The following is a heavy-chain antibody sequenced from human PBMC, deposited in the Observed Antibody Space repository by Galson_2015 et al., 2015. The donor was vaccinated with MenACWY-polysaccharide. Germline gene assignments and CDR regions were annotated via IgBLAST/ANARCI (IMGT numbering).Heavy chain of an antibody. CDR1: GYKFTSYD. D-gene: IGHD2-21*01. CDR2: MNPNSGNT. V-gene: IGHV1-8*01. Sequence: SVKVSCKASGYKFTSYDINWVRQATGQELEWMGWMNPNSGNTGYAQKFQGRVTMTSNSAITTAYMELSSLRSEDTAVHYCARVIARKYTFADSWGQGTLVTVSS. CDR3: ARVIARKYTFADS. J-gene: IGHJ4*02.